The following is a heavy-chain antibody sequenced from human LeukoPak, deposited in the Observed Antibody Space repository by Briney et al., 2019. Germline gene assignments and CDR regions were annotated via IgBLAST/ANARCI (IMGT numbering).Heavy chain of an antibody. CDR2: LRYDGSNK. J-gene: IGHJ3*01. CDR1: GFTFSSYA. D-gene: IGHD6-19*01. CDR3: ARPTSSGWYSH. V-gene: IGHV3-30*02. Sequence: PGGSLRLSCAASGFTFSSYATHWVRQAPGKGLEWVAFLRYDGSNKYYADSVKGRFTISRDNAENSVYLQMNSLRAEDTAVYYCARPTSSGWYSHWGQGTMVTVSS.